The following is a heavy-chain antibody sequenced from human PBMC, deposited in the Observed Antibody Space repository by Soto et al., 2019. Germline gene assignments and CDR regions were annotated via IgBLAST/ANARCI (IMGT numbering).Heavy chain of an antibody. D-gene: IGHD2-2*01. CDR2: ISAYNGNT. CDR1: GYTFTSYG. V-gene: IGHV1-18*04. Sequence: ASVKVSCKASGYTFTSYGISWVRQAPGQGLEWMGWISAYNGNTNYAQKLQGRVTMTTDTSTSTAYMALRSLRSDDKAVYYGARDLPDICCRATSCYPTHYYYGLYGWGQGTTVNV. CDR3: ARDLPDICCRATSCYPTHYYYGLYG. J-gene: IGHJ6*02.